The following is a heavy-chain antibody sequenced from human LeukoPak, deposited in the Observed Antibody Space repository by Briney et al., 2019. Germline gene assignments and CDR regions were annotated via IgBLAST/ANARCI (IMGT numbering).Heavy chain of an antibody. J-gene: IGHJ4*02. V-gene: IGHV1-69*13. CDR1: GGTFSSYA. CDR2: IIPIFGTA. Sequence: GASVKVSCKASGGTFSSYAISWVRQAPGQGLEWMGGIIPIFGTANYAQKFQGRVTVTADESTSTAYMELSSLRSEDTAVYYCASFPSSTRSRPDYWGQGTLVTVSS. CDR3: ASFPSSTRSRPDY. D-gene: IGHD2-2*01.